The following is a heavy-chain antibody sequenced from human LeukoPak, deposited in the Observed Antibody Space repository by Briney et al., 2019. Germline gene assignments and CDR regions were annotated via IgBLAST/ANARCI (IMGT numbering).Heavy chain of an antibody. CDR2: INHSGST. D-gene: IGHD1-1*01. J-gene: IGHJ6*03. CDR3: ARHNRVVLRQHTRYNWNDVRYYYYYMDV. V-gene: IGHV4-39*01. Sequence: SSETLSLTCTVSGGSISSSAYHWGWIRQPPGKGLEWIGEINHSGSTNYNPSLKSRVTISVDTSKNQFSLKLSSVTAADTAVYYCARHNRVVLRQHTRYNWNDVRYYYYYMDVWGKGTTVTISS. CDR1: GGSISSSAYH.